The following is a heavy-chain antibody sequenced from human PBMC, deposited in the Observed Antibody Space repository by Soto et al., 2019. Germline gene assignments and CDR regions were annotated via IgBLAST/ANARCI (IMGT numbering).Heavy chain of an antibody. J-gene: IGHJ4*02. CDR2: ISYDGTNR. Sequence: LRLSCVASGFSFSNYAIHWVRQAPGKGLEWVSVISYDGTNRFYGESVKGRFTISRDNSLKTVYLQMCSLIPEDTAIYYCARGLRPRDYNFYFWGQGVLVTVSS. CDR3: ARGLRPRDYNFYF. V-gene: IGHV3-30*04. CDR1: GFSFSNYA. D-gene: IGHD4-17*01.